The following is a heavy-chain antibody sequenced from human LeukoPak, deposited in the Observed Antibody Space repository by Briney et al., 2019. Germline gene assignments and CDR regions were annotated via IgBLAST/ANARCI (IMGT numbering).Heavy chain of an antibody. CDR3: AKERYFDL. J-gene: IGHJ2*01. CDR2: ISYDGSNK. CDR1: GFTFSSYG. V-gene: IGHV3-30*18. Sequence: GGSLRLSCAASGFTFSSYGMHWVRQAPGKGLEWVAVISYDGSNKYYADSVKGRFTISRDNSKNTLYLQMNSLRAEDTAVYYCAKERYFDLWGRGTLVTVSS.